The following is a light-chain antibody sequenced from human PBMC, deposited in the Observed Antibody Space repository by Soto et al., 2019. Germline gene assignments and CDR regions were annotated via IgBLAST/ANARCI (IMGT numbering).Light chain of an antibody. V-gene: IGLV2-14*01. J-gene: IGLJ1*01. CDR2: DVS. CDR1: SSDVGGYSY. Sequence: QSVLTQPASVSGSPGQSITISCTGTSSDVGGYSYVSWYQQHPDKAPKLMIYDVSNRPSGVSNRFSGSKSGNTASLTISGLQAEDEADYYCSSYTNSLDVFGTGTKVTVL. CDR3: SSYTNSLDV.